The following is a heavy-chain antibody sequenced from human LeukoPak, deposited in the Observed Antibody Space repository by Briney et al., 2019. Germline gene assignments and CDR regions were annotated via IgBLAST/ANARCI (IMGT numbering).Heavy chain of an antibody. CDR2: IKEDGSET. CDR3: ARETPRRGETRNGYR. D-gene: IGHD5-24*01. V-gene: IGHV3-7*01. CDR1: GFTFKKYW. Sequence: GGSLRLSCAASGFTFKKYWMNWVRQVPGKGLECLANIKEDGSETYYADSVKGRFTISRDNPKNLLFLQINSLRVEDTAVYYCARETPRRGETRNGYRWGQGTLVTVSS. J-gene: IGHJ4*02.